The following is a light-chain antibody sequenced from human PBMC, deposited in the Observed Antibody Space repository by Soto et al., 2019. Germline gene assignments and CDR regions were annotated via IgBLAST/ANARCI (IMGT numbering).Light chain of an antibody. CDR2: DTS. CDR1: QSVSSK. Sequence: EIVMTQPPATLSVSPGERAALSCRASQSVSSKLAWYRQRPGQAPRRVIYDTSTRATGVPARFSGSGSGTEFTLTISSLQSEDFGVYYCQQYNDWFSITFGQGTRLEF. CDR3: QQYNDWFSIT. J-gene: IGKJ5*01. V-gene: IGKV3-15*01.